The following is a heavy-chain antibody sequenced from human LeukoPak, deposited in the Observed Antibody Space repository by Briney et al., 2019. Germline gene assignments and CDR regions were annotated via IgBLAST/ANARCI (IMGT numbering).Heavy chain of an antibody. V-gene: IGHV4-59*01. J-gene: IGHJ4*02. D-gene: IGHD3-10*01. CDR1: GGSISSYY. CDR3: ARFSTNTYGSADY. Sequence: SETLSLTCTVSGGSISSYYWSWVRQPPGKGLEWIGYIYYSGSTNCNPSLKSRVTISVDTSKNQFSLKLSSVTAADTAVYYCARFSTNTYGSADYWGQGTLVTVSS. CDR2: IYYSGST.